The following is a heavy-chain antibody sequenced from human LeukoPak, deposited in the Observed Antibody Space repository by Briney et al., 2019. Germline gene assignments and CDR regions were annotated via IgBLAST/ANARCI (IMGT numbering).Heavy chain of an antibody. V-gene: IGHV1-69*05. J-gene: IGHJ5*02. CDR3: ARDNCAGANWFDP. D-gene: IGHD1-1*01. CDR1: GGTFSSYA. Sequence: PWASVKVSCKASGGTFSSYAISWVRQAPGQGLEWMGGIIPIFGTANYAQKFQGRVTITTDESTSTAYMELSSLRSEDTAVYYCARDNCAGANWFDPWGQGTLVTVSS. CDR2: IIPIFGTA.